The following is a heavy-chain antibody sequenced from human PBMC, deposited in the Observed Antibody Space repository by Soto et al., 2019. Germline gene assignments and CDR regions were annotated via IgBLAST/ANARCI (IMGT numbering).Heavy chain of an antibody. V-gene: IGHV1-3*01. Sequence: ASVKVSCKASGYAFTYYSIHWVHQAPGQRLEWMGWVTADKGITDYSQKFQGRVTITRDTYARTAYMELSSLRSEDTAIYYCARENFQQTGSYYDFWAQGTMVTVSS. CDR1: GYAFTYYS. CDR3: ARENFQQTGSYYDF. D-gene: IGHD3-10*01. J-gene: IGHJ5*01. CDR2: VTADKGIT.